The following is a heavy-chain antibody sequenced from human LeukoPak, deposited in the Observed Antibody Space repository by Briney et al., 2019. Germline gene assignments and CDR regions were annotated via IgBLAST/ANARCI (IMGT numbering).Heavy chain of an antibody. J-gene: IGHJ4*02. Sequence: TSETLSLTCTVSGGSISSYYWSWIRQPPGKGLEWIGYIYYSGSTNYNPSLKSRVTIPVDTSKNQFSLKLSSVTAADTAVYYCARTRQNYYDSSGFFDYWGQGTLVTVSS. CDR1: GGSISSYY. CDR2: IYYSGST. V-gene: IGHV4-59*01. CDR3: ARTRQNYYDSSGFFDY. D-gene: IGHD3-22*01.